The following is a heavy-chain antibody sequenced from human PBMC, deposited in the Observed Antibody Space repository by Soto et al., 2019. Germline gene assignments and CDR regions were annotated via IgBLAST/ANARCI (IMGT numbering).Heavy chain of an antibody. V-gene: IGHV3-11*01. CDR2: ISSSGSTI. D-gene: IGHD4-17*01. CDR1: GFTFSDYY. Sequence: GGSLRLSCAASGFTFSDYYMSWIRQAPGKGLEWVSYISSSGSTIYYADSVKGRFTISRDNAKNSLYLQMNSLRAEDTAVYYCVREIDFLTVTTADYWGQGTLVTVSS. J-gene: IGHJ4*02. CDR3: VREIDFLTVTTADY.